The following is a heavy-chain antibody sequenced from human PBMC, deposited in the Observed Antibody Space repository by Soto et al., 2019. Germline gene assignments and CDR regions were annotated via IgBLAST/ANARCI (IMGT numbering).Heavy chain of an antibody. CDR3: ATRGITLGAEYFHH. Sequence: RSQTLSLTCAISGDSVSSNSAAWNWIRQSPSRGLEWLGRTYYRSKWYNDYAVSVKSRITINPDTSKNQFSLHLNSVTPEDTAVYYCATRGITLGAEYFHHWGQGTLVTVSS. J-gene: IGHJ1*01. D-gene: IGHD3-10*01. CDR1: GDSVSSNSAA. V-gene: IGHV6-1*01. CDR2: TYYRSKWYN.